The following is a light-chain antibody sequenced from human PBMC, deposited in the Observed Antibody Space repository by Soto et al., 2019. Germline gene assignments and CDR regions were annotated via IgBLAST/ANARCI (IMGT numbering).Light chain of an antibody. CDR1: QSVSNNY. Sequence: DIVLTQSPCILSLSPGERATLSCRASQSVSNNYLAWYQQKPGQAPRLLIYGASNRATGIPDRFSGSGSGTDYTLTISSLEPEDFALYYCQQYGNSAPITFGQGTSLEI. CDR3: QQYGNSAPIT. V-gene: IGKV3-20*01. J-gene: IGKJ5*01. CDR2: GAS.